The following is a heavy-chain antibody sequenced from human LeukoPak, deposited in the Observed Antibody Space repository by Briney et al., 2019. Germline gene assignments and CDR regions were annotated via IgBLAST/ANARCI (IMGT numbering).Heavy chain of an antibody. CDR2: IGWSSGTI. CDR1: GFTFDDYA. CDR3: VKDRAYDSSWLFDY. V-gene: IGHV3-9*01. J-gene: IGHJ4*02. D-gene: IGHD6-13*01. Sequence: GGSLRLSCAASGFTFDDYATHWVRHPPGKGLEWVSDIGWSSGTIGYADSVKGRITISRDNAKNSLYLQMNSLRAEDTALYYCVKDRAYDSSWLFDYWGQGTLVTVSS.